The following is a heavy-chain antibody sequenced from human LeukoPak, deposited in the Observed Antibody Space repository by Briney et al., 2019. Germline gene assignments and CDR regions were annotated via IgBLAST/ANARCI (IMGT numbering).Heavy chain of an antibody. D-gene: IGHD3-16*02. Sequence: SETLSLTCTVSGGSISSYYWSWIRQPPGKGLEWIGYIYYSGSTNYNPSLKGRVTISVDTSKNQFSLKLSSVTAADTAVYYCARGRWSHWFDPWGQGTLVTVSS. J-gene: IGHJ5*02. V-gene: IGHV4-59*01. CDR1: GGSISSYY. CDR2: IYYSGST. CDR3: ARGRWSHWFDP.